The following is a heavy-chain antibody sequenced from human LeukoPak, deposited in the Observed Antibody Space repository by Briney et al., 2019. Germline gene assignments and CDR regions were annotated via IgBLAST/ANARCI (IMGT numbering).Heavy chain of an antibody. CDR3: MDLGHSD. J-gene: IGHJ4*02. D-gene: IGHD5-12*01. CDR1: AFTFSNSW. CDR2: INGEGSDK. Sequence: GGSLRLSCAASAFTFSNSWMTWVRQVPGKGLEWVATINGEGSDKYYVDSVKGRFIISRDNAKNSLHLQMSSLRVEDTAVYYCMDLGHSDWGQGTLVTVSS. V-gene: IGHV3-7*01.